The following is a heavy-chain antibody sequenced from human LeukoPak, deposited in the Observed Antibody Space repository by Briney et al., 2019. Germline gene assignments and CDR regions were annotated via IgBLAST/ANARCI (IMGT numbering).Heavy chain of an antibody. CDR2: INTNTGNP. CDR1: GYTFTSYA. D-gene: IGHD6-13*01. J-gene: IGHJ6*03. V-gene: IGHV7-4-1*02. CDR3: ARDGPQSIAAADMGAGYYYYYMDV. Sequence: ASVKVSCKASGYTFTSYAMNWVRQAPGQGLEWMGWINTNTGNPTYAQGFTGRFVFSLDTSVSTAYLQISSLKAEDTAVYYCARDGPQSIAAADMGAGYYYYYMDVWGKGTTVTVSS.